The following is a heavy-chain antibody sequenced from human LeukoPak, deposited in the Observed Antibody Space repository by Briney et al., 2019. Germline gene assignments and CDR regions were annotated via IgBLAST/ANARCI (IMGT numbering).Heavy chain of an antibody. CDR3: ARGGSGSFPLSYFFDY. CDR1: GFTFSSYA. CDR2: ISYDGSNK. V-gene: IGHV3-30-3*01. D-gene: IGHD3-10*01. J-gene: IGHJ4*02. Sequence: QTGGSLRLSCAASGFTFSSYAMHWVRQAPGKGLEWVAVISYDGSNKYYADSVKGRFTISRDNSKNTLYLQMNSLRAEDTAVYYCARGGSGSFPLSYFFDYWGPGTLVTVSS.